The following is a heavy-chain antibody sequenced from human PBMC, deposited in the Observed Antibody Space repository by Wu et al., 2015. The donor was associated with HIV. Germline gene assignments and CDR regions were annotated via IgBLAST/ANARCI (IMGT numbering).Heavy chain of an antibody. CDR2: MNSNSGNT. J-gene: IGHJ5*02. CDR3: ARGAYYDILTGYFRLDP. D-gene: IGHD3-9*01. V-gene: IGHV1-8*01. CDR1: GYIFTSYD. Sequence: QVQLVQSGAEVKKPGASVKVSCKASGYIFTSYDINWVRQATGQGLEWMGWMNSNSGNTGYAQKFQGRVTITRNTSISTAYMELSSLRSEDTAVYYCARGAYYDILTGYFRLDPWGQGTLVTVSS.